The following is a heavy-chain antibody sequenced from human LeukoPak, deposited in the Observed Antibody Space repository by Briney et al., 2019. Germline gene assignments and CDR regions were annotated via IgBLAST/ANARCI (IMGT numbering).Heavy chain of an antibody. CDR3: AKGTINPDY. CDR1: GFTFINYA. V-gene: IGHV3-23*01. D-gene: IGHD1-14*01. J-gene: IGHJ4*02. Sequence: PGGSLRLSCAASGFTFINYAVTWVRQAPGKGLEWVSGVNSDGGSTYYADSVRGRFTISRDNSKNTLYLQMNSLRAEDTAVYYCAKGTINPDYSGQGTLVTVSS. CDR2: VNSDGGST.